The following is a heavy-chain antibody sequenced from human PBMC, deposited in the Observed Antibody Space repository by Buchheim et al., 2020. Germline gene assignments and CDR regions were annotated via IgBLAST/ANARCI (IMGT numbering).Heavy chain of an antibody. J-gene: IGHJ6*02. V-gene: IGHV1-69*04. CDR1: GGTFSSYA. Sequence: QVQLVQSGAEVKKPGSSVKVSCKASGGTFSSYAISWVRQAPGQGLEWMGRIIPILGIANYAQKFQGRVPITADQSTRTAYMELSSLRSEDTAVYYCARDVNWNYDYYYGMDVWGQGTT. CDR3: ARDVNWNYDYYYGMDV. CDR2: IIPILGIA. D-gene: IGHD1-1*01.